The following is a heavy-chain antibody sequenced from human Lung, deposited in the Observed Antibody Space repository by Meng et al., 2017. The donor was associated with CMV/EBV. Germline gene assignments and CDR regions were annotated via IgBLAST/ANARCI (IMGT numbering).Heavy chain of an antibody. CDR1: GDSISSSNC. CDR3: SRTPPPEKARQVTNS. Sequence: QVELQESGPGRVKPSETLSLLCAGSGDSISSSNCWSCVRQHPGKGLEWIGEIYHSDNTYYNSSLKSRITMSVDTSKNQFCPQLRSRTGADTTEKCSSRTPPPEKARQVTNSWGQGTLVTVSS. J-gene: IGHJ4*02. V-gene: IGHV4-55*02. CDR2: IYHSDNT. D-gene: IGHD2-21*02.